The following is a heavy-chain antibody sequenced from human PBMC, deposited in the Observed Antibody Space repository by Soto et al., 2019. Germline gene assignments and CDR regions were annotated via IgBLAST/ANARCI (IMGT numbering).Heavy chain of an antibody. V-gene: IGHV3-7*01. D-gene: IGHD1-26*01. CDR2: RKQDGGEK. Sequence: GGDLRLSCEASGFVFGGFWMSWVSQEPGKGRQWVANRKQDGGEKYYVDSEKRRNTISRDNAKNTLYLQMSSQRAEDTAVYCCTRYGVGGGWFDPWGQGTPATVSS. J-gene: IGHJ5*02. CDR1: GFVFGGFW. CDR3: TRYGVGGGWFDP.